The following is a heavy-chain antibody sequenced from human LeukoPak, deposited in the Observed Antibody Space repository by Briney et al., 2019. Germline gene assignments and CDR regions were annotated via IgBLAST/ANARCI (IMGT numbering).Heavy chain of an antibody. V-gene: IGHV3-30*04. Sequence: GGSLRLSCAASGFTFSSYAMHWVRQAPGKVLEWVAVISYDGSNKYYADSVKGRFTISRDNSKNTLYLQMNSLRAEDTAVYYCARGVLRRRYCSGGSCYGALDYWGQGTLVTVSS. CDR2: ISYDGSNK. D-gene: IGHD2-15*01. CDR3: ARGVLRRRYCSGGSCYGALDY. J-gene: IGHJ4*02. CDR1: GFTFSSYA.